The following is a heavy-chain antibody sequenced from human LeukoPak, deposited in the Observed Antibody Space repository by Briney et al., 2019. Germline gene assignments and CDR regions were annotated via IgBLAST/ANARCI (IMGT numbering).Heavy chain of an antibody. CDR1: GFTFEDYA. D-gene: IGHD2-2*01. CDR2: INWNGGST. V-gene: IGHV3-20*04. CDR3: ARPRGCGTTRCNNFDY. J-gene: IGHJ4*02. Sequence: GGSLRLSCAASGFTFEDYAMSWVRQAPGKGLEWVSVINWNGGSTGYADSVKGRFTISRDNAKNSLYLQMNSLRAEDTAVYYCARPRGCGTTRCNNFDYWGQGTLVTVSS.